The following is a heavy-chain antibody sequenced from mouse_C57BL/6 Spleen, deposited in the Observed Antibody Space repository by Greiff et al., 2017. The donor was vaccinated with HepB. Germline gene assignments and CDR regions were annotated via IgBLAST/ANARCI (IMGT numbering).Heavy chain of an antibody. Sequence: EVQVVESGGGLVQPKGSLKLSCAASGFSFNTYAMNWVRQAPGKGLEWVARIRSKSNNYATYYADSVKDRFTISRDDSESMLYLQMNNLKTEDTAMYYCVRQRDGYPGYFDVWGTGTTVTVSS. CDR3: VRQRDGYPGYFDV. J-gene: IGHJ1*03. V-gene: IGHV10-1*01. D-gene: IGHD2-3*01. CDR1: GFSFNTYA. CDR2: IRSKSNNYAT.